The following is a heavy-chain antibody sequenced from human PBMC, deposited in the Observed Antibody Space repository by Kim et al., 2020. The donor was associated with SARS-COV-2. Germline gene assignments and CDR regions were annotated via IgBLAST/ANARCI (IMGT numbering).Heavy chain of an antibody. V-gene: IGHV1-3*01. D-gene: IGHD6-13*01. J-gene: IGHJ4*02. CDR3: ALWGQQLVEYYFDY. Sequence: SQKFQGRVTITRDTSASTAYMELSSLRSEDTAVYYCALWGQQLVEYYFDYWGQGTLVTVSS.